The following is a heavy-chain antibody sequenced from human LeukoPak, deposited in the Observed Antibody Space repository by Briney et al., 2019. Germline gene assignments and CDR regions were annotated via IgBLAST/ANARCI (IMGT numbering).Heavy chain of an antibody. Sequence: SQTLSLTCTVSGGSISSGSYYWSWIRQPAGKGLEWIGRIYTSGSTNYNPSLKSRVTISVDTSKNQFSLKLSSVTAADTAVYYCARVRRSSSCLDYWGQGTLVTVSS. V-gene: IGHV4-61*02. CDR1: GGSISSGSYY. CDR3: ARVRRSSSCLDY. CDR2: IYTSGST. D-gene: IGHD6-13*01. J-gene: IGHJ4*02.